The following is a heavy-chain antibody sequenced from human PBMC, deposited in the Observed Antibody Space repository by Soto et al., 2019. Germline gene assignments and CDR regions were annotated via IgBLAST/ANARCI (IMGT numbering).Heavy chain of an antibody. CDR2: IWYDGSNK. CDR1: GFTFSSYG. V-gene: IGHV3-33*01. J-gene: IGHJ6*02. D-gene: IGHD3-16*02. Sequence: QPGWSLRLSCAASGFTFSSYGMHWVRQAPGKGLEWVAVIWYDGSNKYYADSVKGRFTISRDNSKNTLYLQMNSLRAEDTAVYYCARELGDYVGGSYRPYDYAAMDCWGHGTHVTVSS. CDR3: ARELGDYVGGSYRPYDYAAMDC.